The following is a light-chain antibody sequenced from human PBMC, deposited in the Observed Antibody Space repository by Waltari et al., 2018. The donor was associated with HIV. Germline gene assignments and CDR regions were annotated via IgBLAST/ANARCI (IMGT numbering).Light chain of an antibody. CDR3: CSYAGTYTYVL. J-gene: IGLJ3*02. CDR2: EVI. V-gene: IGLV2-11*01. CDR1: RSDVGGYDS. Sequence: QSDLTQPRSVCGSPGQSGNVSVHGTRSDVGGYDSVAWYLQHPGKVPKLIIYEVIKRPSGVPDRFSGSKSGNTASLTISGLQTEDEADYFCCSYAGTYTYVLFGGGTKLTVL.